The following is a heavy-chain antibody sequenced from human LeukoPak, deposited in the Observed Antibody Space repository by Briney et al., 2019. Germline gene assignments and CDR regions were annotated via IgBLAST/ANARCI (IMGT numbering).Heavy chain of an antibody. J-gene: IGHJ4*02. D-gene: IGHD4-23*01. CDR3: ARGHRSAAGNSGFDY. CDR2: INHSGST. CDR1: GGSFSGYY. Sequence: SETLSLTCAVYGGSFSGYYWSWIRQPPGKGLEWMGEINHSGSTNYNPSLQSRVTISVDTSKNQFSLKLSSVTAADTAVYYCARGHRSAAGNSGFDYWGQGTLVTVSS. V-gene: IGHV4-34*01.